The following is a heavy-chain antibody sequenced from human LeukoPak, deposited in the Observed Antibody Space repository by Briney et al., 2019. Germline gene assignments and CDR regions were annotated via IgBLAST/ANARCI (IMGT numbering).Heavy chain of an antibody. CDR3: TRSYDYYDSSGYSGYNDAFDI. V-gene: IGHV3-49*04. CDR2: IRSRAYRGTT. J-gene: IGHJ3*02. D-gene: IGHD3-22*01. Sequence: GGSLTLSCTLSGFTLGDYAMSWVRQAPGEGRVWVGFIRSRAYRGTTEYDASVKGRVTISRDDSKSIAYLQMNNVKTEDTAVYYGTRSYDYYDSSGYSGYNDAFDIWGQGTMVTVSS. CDR1: GFTLGDYA.